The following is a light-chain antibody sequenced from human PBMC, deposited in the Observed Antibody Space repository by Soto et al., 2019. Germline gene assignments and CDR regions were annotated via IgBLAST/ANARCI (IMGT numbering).Light chain of an antibody. Sequence: VLTQPPSASGTPGQRVTISCSGSSSNIGSNTVNWYQQPPGTAPKLLIYSNNQRPSGVPDRFSGSKSGTSASLAISGLQSEDEADYYCAAWDDSLNGYVFGTGTKVTVL. V-gene: IGLV1-44*01. CDR2: SNN. J-gene: IGLJ1*01. CDR1: SSNIGSNT. CDR3: AAWDDSLNGYV.